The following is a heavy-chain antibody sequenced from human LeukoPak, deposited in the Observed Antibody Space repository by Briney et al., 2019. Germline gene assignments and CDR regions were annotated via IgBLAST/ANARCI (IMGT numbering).Heavy chain of an antibody. CDR1: GGAFSGYY. J-gene: IGHJ4*02. Sequence: SETLSLTCYVYGGAFSGYYWSWIRQSPGKGLEWIGESTHSGGINYNPSLKSRITISVDTSKNQFSLKLSSVTAADTAVYYYARGIAAAGTTDYWGQGTLVTVSS. CDR3: ARGIAAAGTTDY. V-gene: IGHV4-34*01. D-gene: IGHD6-13*01. CDR2: STHSGGI.